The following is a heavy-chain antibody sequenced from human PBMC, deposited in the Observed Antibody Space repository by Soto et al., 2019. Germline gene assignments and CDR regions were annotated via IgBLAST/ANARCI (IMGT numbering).Heavy chain of an antibody. V-gene: IGHV1-69*01. CDR1: GGTFSSYA. CDR3: ARTDYGGNFVAQGMDV. CDR2: IIPIFGTA. J-gene: IGHJ6*02. D-gene: IGHD4-17*01. Sequence: KVSCKASGGTFSSYAISWVRQAPGQGLEWMGGIIPIFGTANYAQKFQGRVTITADESTSTAYMELSSLRSEDTAVYYCARTDYGGNFVAQGMDVWGQGTTVTVSS.